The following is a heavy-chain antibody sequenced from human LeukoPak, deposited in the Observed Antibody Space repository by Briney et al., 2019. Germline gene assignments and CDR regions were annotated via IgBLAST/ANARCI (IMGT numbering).Heavy chain of an antibody. CDR3: ARGRDLWFGEAHYFDY. J-gene: IGHJ4*02. Sequence: ASVKVSCKASGYTFTNYEINWVRQATGHGLEWMGWMNPNSGDTAYAQKFQGRITMTRSTSVTTVYMELSGLRSEDTAVYYCARGRDLWFGEAHYFDYWGQGTLVTVSS. CDR2: MNPNSGDT. D-gene: IGHD3-10*01. CDR1: GYTFTNYE. V-gene: IGHV1-8*01.